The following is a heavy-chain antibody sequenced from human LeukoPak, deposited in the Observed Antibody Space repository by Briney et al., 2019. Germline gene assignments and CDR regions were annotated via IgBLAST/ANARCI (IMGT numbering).Heavy chain of an antibody. CDR3: ARGGGYDGLYFDY. D-gene: IGHD6-19*01. J-gene: IGHJ4*02. Sequence: PGGSLRLTCAASGFSFSSYDMSWVRQAPGKGMEWVSAISGSAGSTYSADSVKGRFTISRDNSKNTLYLQMNSLRAEDAAVYYCARGGGYDGLYFDYWGQGTLVTVPS. CDR1: GFSFSSYD. V-gene: IGHV3-23*01. CDR2: ISGSAGST.